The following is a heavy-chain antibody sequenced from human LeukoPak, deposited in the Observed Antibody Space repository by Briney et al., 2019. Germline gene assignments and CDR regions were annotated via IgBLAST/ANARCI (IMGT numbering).Heavy chain of an antibody. CDR1: GYTFTSYD. CDR3: AAIPSRDTAMVKYYFDY. Sequence: ASVNVPCKASGYTFTSYDINWVRQATGQGLEWMGWMNPNSGNTGYAQKFQGRVTMTRNTSISTAYMELSSLRSEDTAVYYCAAIPSRDTAMVKYYFDYWGQGTLVTVSS. V-gene: IGHV1-8*01. J-gene: IGHJ4*02. CDR2: MNPNSGNT. D-gene: IGHD5-18*01.